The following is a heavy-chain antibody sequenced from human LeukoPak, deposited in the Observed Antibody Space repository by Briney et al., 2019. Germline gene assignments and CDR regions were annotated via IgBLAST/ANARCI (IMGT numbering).Heavy chain of an antibody. CDR1: GYTFTSYD. CDR2: MNPNSGNT. D-gene: IGHD3-10*01. J-gene: IGHJ4*02. Sequence: ASVKVSCKASGYTFTSYDINWVRQATGQGLELMGWMNPNSGNTGYAQKFQGRVTITRNTSISTAYMELSSLRSEDTAVYYCARGLWFGELWYFDYWGQGTLVTVSS. CDR3: ARGLWFGELWYFDY. V-gene: IGHV1-8*03.